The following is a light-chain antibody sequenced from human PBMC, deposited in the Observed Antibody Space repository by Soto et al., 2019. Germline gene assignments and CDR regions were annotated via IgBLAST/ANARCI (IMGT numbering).Light chain of an antibody. CDR3: SSYTSSSLYV. Sequence: QSALTQPASVSGSPGQSITISCTGTSSDVGGYNFVSWYQQHPGKAPKLLTYEVSNRPSGVSNRFSGSRSGNTASLSISGLQAEDEADYYCSSYTSSSLYVFGSGTKLTVL. CDR2: EVS. J-gene: IGLJ1*01. V-gene: IGLV2-14*01. CDR1: SSDVGGYNF.